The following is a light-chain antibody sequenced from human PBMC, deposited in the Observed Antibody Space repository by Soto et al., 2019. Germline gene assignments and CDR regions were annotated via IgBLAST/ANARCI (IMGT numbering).Light chain of an antibody. CDR2: GVS. V-gene: IGKV3-15*01. J-gene: IGKJ1*01. CDR3: QQYDNWPPWT. CDR1: ESVGSH. Sequence: DTVMTQSPATLSVSPGETATLSCRASESVGSHLAWYQQKAGQAPRLLIYGVSTRATGIPARFRGSGSETDVTLPIISLQSEDSAISYCQQYDNWPPWTFGQGTKVEI.